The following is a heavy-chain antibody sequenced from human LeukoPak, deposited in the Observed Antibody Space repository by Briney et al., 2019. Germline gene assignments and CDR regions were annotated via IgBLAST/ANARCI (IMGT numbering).Heavy chain of an antibody. J-gene: IGHJ3*02. CDR3: ARDFYDSSGYYSEAFDI. CDR2: ITSSSDTI. CDR1: GFSFSSYN. Sequence: PGGSLRLSCAASGFSFSSYNMIWVRQAPGKGLECISYITSSSDTIHYADSVKGRFTISRDNAKNSLYLQMNSLRAEDTAVYYCARDFYDSSGYYSEAFDIWGQGTMVTVSS. V-gene: IGHV3-48*04. D-gene: IGHD3-22*01.